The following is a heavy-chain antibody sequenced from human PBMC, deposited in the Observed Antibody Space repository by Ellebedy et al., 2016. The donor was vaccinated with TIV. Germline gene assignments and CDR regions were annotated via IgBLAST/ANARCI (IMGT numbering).Heavy chain of an antibody. D-gene: IGHD2-2*01. CDR3: ARSCSPSCWECLEY. CDR2: LTHTGRT. V-gene: IGHV4-59*13. CDR1: GGCFNSYY. J-gene: IGHJ4*02. Sequence: SETLSLXCTVSGGCFNSYYWTWIRQPPGKGLEWVGHLTHTGRTNYNPSLQSRVAISLDSSKTQSSLELNSVTAADTAVYFCARSCSPSCWECLEYWGQGVLVTVSS.